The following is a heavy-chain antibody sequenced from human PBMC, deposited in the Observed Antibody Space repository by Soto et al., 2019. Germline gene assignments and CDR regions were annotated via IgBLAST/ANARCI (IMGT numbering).Heavy chain of an antibody. J-gene: IGHJ4*02. CDR3: ASGNYGPEY. D-gene: IGHD4-17*01. CDR2: INDDGSTT. Sequence: EVQLVESGGGLVQPGGSLRLSCAASGFTFRTSWMYWVRQAPGKGLVWVSRINDDGSTTTYADSVKGRFTISRDNAKNTLFIQIDSLRAEATGVYYRASGNYGPEYWGQGTLFTVSS. CDR1: GFTFRTSW. V-gene: IGHV3-74*03.